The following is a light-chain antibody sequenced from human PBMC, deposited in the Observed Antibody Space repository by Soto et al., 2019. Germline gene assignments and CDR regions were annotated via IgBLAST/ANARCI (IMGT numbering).Light chain of an antibody. Sequence: QSALTQPPSVSGSPGQSVTISCSGTSSDVGSRRSVSWYKQAPGSSPKLIIFEVNNRPSGVPDRFSESKSGNTASLTISGLQHEDEADYYCSSYISSITSHVFGTGTKVTVL. CDR3: SSYISSITSHV. V-gene: IGLV2-18*02. CDR1: SSDVGSRRS. J-gene: IGLJ1*01. CDR2: EVN.